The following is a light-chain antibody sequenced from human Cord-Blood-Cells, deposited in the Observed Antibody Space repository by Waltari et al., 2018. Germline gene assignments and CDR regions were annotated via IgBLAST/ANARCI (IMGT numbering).Light chain of an antibody. J-gene: IGKJ1*01. CDR3: QQRSNWWT. V-gene: IGKV3-11*01. CDR2: DAS. CDR1: QSVSSY. Sequence: EIVLTQSPATLSLSPGERATLSCRASQSVSSYLAWYQQKPGQAPRLLIYDASNRATGIPARFSGSGSGTDFTLTISSLEREDFAVYYGQQRSNWWTFGQGTKVEIK.